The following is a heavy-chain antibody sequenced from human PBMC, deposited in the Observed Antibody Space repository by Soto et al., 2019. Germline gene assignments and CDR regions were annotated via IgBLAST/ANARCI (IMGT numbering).Heavy chain of an antibody. V-gene: IGHV1-69*01. CDR2: IIPMFGKP. D-gene: IGHD2-8*01. CDR3: ARSMETNYFYCMDV. J-gene: IGHJ6*02. Sequence: QVQMVQSGAEVREPGSSVKVSCEASGGTFRSYAINWVRQAPGQGLEWMGGIIPMFGKPNYAEKFLGRVPISANDSTRTAYMEVTWLKSEDTDVYYCARSMETNYFYCMDVWGLGTTVTVSS. CDR1: GGTFRSYA.